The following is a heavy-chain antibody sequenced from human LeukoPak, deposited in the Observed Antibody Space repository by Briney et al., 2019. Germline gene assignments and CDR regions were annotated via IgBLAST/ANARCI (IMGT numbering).Heavy chain of an antibody. V-gene: IGHV3-33*08. D-gene: IGHD3-3*01. Sequence: PGGSLRLSCAASGFTFSSYWMSWVRQAPGKGLEWVAVIWYDGSNKYYADSVKDRFTISRDNSKNTLYLQMNSLRAEDTAVYYCARDQGRSGLDYWGQGTLVTVSS. CDR3: ARDQGRSGLDY. CDR1: GFTFSSYW. J-gene: IGHJ4*02. CDR2: IWYDGSNK.